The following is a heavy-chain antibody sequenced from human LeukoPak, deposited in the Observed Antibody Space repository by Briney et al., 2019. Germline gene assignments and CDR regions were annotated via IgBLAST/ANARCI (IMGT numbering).Heavy chain of an antibody. D-gene: IGHD3-22*01. CDR3: AREKPFYDSSGYYYPIAFDY. Sequence: GGSLRLSCAASGFTFDDYGMSWVRQAPGKGLEWVSGINWNGGSTGYADSVKGRFTIARDNAKNSLYLQMNSLRAEDTALYYCAREKPFYDSSGYYYPIAFDYWGQGTLVTVSS. CDR1: GFTFDDYG. CDR2: INWNGGST. J-gene: IGHJ4*02. V-gene: IGHV3-20*04.